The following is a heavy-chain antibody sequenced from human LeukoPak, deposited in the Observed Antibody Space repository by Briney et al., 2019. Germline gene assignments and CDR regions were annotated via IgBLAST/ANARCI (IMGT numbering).Heavy chain of an antibody. CDR1: GGSISSGDYY. D-gene: IGHD4-17*01. CDR3: ARYGDYRYYFDY. J-gene: IGHJ4*02. V-gene: IGHV4-30-4*01. Sequence: SETLSLTCTVSGGSISSGDYYWSWIRQPPGKGLEWIGYIYYSGSTYYNPSLKSRVTISVDRSKNQFSLKLSSVTAADTAVYYCARYGDYRYYFDYWGQGTLVTVSS. CDR2: IYYSGST.